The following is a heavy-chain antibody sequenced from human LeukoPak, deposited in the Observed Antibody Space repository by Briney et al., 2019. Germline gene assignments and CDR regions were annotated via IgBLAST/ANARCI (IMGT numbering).Heavy chain of an antibody. CDR1: GYTFTGYY. CDR2: INPNSGGT. CDR3: ARDPAAVAGTGGDC. D-gene: IGHD6-19*01. V-gene: IGHV1-2*02. J-gene: IGHJ4*02. Sequence: ASVKVSCKASGYTFTGYYMHWVRQAPGQGLEWMGWINPNSGGTNYAQKFQGRVTMTRDTSISTAYMELSRLRSDDTAVYYCARDPAAVAGTGGDCWGQGTLVTVSS.